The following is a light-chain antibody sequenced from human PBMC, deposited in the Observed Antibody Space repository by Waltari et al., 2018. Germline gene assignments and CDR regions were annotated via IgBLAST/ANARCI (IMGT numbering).Light chain of an antibody. V-gene: IGLV2-11*01. CDR3: CSYAGRYTWV. CDR2: DVS. CDR1: SSDVLGYNY. Sequence: QSALTQPRSVSASPGQSVTTSSTGTSSDVLGYNYVSCFQQHPGKAPKLIIHDVSKRPSGVPDRFSGSKAGNTASLTISGRQADDETDYYCCSYAGRYTWVFGGGTKLTVL. J-gene: IGLJ3*02.